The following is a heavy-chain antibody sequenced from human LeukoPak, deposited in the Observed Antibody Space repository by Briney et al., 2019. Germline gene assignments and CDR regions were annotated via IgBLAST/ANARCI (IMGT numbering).Heavy chain of an antibody. CDR1: GGSISSGSYY. Sequence: PSQTLSLTCTVSGGSISSGSYYWSWIRQPPGKGLEWIGYIYYSGSTNYNPSLKSRVTISVDTSKNQFSLKLSSVTAADTAVYYCASCSAAAGSYYYYYYMDVWGKGTTVTVSS. CDR3: ASCSAAAGSYYYYYYMDV. D-gene: IGHD6-13*01. V-gene: IGHV4-61*01. CDR2: IYYSGST. J-gene: IGHJ6*03.